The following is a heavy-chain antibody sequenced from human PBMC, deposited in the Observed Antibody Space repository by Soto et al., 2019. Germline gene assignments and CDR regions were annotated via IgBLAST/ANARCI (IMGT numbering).Heavy chain of an antibody. Sequence: QVQLQESGPGLVKPSETLSLTCTVSGDSISSYYWNWIRQPAGKGLEWIGRIYTTGSTNYNPSLKSRVTMSVDTSKNQFSLRLSSVTAADTAVYYCARGRGQMGYTYYFDYWGPGTLVSVTS. CDR2: IYTTGST. CDR1: GDSISSYY. CDR3: ARGRGQMGYTYYFDY. V-gene: IGHV4-4*07. J-gene: IGHJ4*02. D-gene: IGHD5-18*01.